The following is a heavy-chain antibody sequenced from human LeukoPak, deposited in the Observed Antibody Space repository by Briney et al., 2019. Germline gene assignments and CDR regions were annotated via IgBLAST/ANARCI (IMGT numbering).Heavy chain of an antibody. CDR3: ARGIASGIDFFDP. CDR1: GGSISSHY. D-gene: IGHD6-13*01. Sequence: PSETLSLTCTVSGGSISSHYWSWIRQPPGKGLEWIGYIYYSGSTNYNPSLKSRVTISVDTSKNQFSLKLSSVTAADTAVYYCARGIASGIDFFDPWGQGTLVTVSS. CDR2: IYYSGST. J-gene: IGHJ5*02. V-gene: IGHV4-59*11.